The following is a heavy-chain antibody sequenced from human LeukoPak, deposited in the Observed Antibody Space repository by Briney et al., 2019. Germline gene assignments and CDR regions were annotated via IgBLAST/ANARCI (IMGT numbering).Heavy chain of an antibody. D-gene: IGHD6-6*01. J-gene: IGHJ6*02. V-gene: IGHV5-51*01. CDR1: GYSFTSYW. CDR2: IYPGDSDT. CDR3: ASAARTPYHYYGMDV. Sequence: GESLKISCKGSGYSFTSYWIGWVRQMPGKGLEWMGIIYPGDSDTRYSPSFQGQVTISADKSISTAYLQWSSLKASDTAMYYCASAARTPYHYYGMDVWGQGTTVTVSS.